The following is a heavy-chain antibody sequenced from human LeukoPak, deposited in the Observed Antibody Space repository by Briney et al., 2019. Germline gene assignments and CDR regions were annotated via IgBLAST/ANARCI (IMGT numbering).Heavy chain of an antibody. J-gene: IGHJ5*02. V-gene: IGHV4-34*01. CDR3: ARDIVVVPAAIRGRNWFDP. CDR1: GFTVSSNY. Sequence: GSLRLSCAASGFTVSSNYMSWIRQPPGKGLEWIGEINHSGSTNYNPSLKSRVTISVDTSKNQFSLKLSSVTAADTAVYYCARDIVVVPAAIRGRNWFDPWGQGTLVTVSS. CDR2: INHSGST. D-gene: IGHD2-2*02.